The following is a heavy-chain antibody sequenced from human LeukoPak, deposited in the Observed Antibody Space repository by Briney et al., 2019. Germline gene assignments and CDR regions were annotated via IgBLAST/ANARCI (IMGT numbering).Heavy chain of an antibody. CDR2: ISGSGDNT. J-gene: IGHJ4*02. D-gene: IGHD5-18*01. CDR3: AKNAGYSYGLYYFDY. V-gene: IGHV3-23*01. Sequence: GGSLRLSCAASGFTFSNYAMSWVRQAPGKGLEWVSAISGSGDNTYYADSVKGRFTISRDNSKNTVYLQMDSLRAEDSAIYYCAKNAGYSYGLYYFDYWGQGTLVTVSS. CDR1: GFTFSNYA.